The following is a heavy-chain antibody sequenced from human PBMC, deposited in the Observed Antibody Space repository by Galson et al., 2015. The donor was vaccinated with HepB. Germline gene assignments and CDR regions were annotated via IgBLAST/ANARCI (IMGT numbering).Heavy chain of an antibody. CDR1: GFTFSSYA. CDR2: ISSNGGST. J-gene: IGHJ4*02. CDR3: VIHYDYGDYVFDY. Sequence: SLRLSCAASGFTFSSYAMHWVRQAPGKGLEYVSAISSNGGSTYYADSVKGRFTISRDNSKNTLYLQMSSLRAEDTAVYYCVIHYDYGDYVFDYWGQGTLVTVSS. D-gene: IGHD4-17*01. V-gene: IGHV3-64D*06.